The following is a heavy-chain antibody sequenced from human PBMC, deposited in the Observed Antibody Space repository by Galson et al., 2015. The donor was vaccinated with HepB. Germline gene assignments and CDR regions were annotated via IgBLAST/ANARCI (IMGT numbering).Heavy chain of an antibody. Sequence: SLRLSCAASGFSFSGSAMHWVRQAPGKGLEWVGRIRTKTNSYATAYAASVKGRFTISRDDSKNTAYLQMNSLRAEDTAVYFCAKDQARSGSGPSLFDYWGQGTLVTVSS. CDR2: IRTKTNSYAT. CDR3: AKDQARSGSGPSLFDY. CDR1: GFSFSGSA. V-gene: IGHV3-73*01. D-gene: IGHD3-10*01. J-gene: IGHJ4*02.